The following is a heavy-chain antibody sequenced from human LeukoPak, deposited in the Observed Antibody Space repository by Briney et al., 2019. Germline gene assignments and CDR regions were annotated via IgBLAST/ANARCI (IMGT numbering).Heavy chain of an antibody. Sequence: SETLSLTCTVSGGSIRSSSYYWGWIRQPPGKGLEWIGSIYYSGSTYYNPSLKSRVTISVDTSKNQFSLKLSSVTAADTAVYYCARSQTTSTYYDFWSGYFSPVYYYYMDVWGKGTTVTVSS. J-gene: IGHJ6*03. V-gene: IGHV4-39*07. CDR3: ARSQTTSTYYDFWSGYFSPVYYYYMDV. CDR2: IYYSGST. CDR1: GGSIRSSSYY. D-gene: IGHD3-3*01.